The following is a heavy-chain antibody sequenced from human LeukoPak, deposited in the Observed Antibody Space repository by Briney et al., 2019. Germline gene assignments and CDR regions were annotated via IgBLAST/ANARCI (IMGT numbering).Heavy chain of an antibody. D-gene: IGHD3-9*01. CDR1: GGSFSGYY. J-gene: IGHJ3*02. CDR3: ARHDITLHAFDI. Sequence: SETLSLTCAVYGGSFSGYYWSWIRQPPGKGLEWIGEINHSGSTNYNPSLKSRVTISVDMSKNQFSLKLSSVTAADTAVYYCARHDITLHAFDIWGQGTMVTVSS. CDR2: INHSGST. V-gene: IGHV4-34*01.